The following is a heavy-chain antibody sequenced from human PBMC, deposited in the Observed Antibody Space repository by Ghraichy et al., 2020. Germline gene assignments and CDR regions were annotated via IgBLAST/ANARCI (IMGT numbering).Heavy chain of an antibody. Sequence: GTTLVKPTQTLTLTCTFSGFSLSTSGVGVGWIRQPPGKALEWLALIYWDDDKRYSPSLKSRLTITKDTSKNQVVLIMTNMDPVDTATYYCAHRSKRGSGDYDAFDIWGQGTMVTVSS. CDR3: AHRSKRGSGDYDAFDI. CDR2: IYWDDDK. V-gene: IGHV2-5*02. CDR1: GFSLSTSGVG. J-gene: IGHJ3*02. D-gene: IGHD2-15*01.